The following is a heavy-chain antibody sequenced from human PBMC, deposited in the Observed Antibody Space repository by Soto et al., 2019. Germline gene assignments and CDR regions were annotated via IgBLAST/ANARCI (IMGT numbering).Heavy chain of an antibody. CDR2: IYPGDSDT. Sequence: GEFLKISCKGSGYSFTSYWIGWVRQMPGKGLEWMGIIYPGDSDTRYSPSFQGQVTISADKSISTAYLQWSSLKASDTAMYYCARTAAAGKYYYGTDVWGQGTTVTVSS. CDR3: ARTAAAGKYYYGTDV. V-gene: IGHV5-51*01. CDR1: GYSFTSYW. D-gene: IGHD6-13*01. J-gene: IGHJ6*02.